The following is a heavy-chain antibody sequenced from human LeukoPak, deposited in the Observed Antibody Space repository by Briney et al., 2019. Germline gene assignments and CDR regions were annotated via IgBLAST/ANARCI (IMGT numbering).Heavy chain of an antibody. CDR1: GFSLRPRGMR. V-gene: IGHV2-70*04. J-gene: IGHJ4*02. Sequence: SGPTLVNPTQTLTLTCTFSGFSLRPRGMRVSWIRQPPGKALEWLSRIDWDEDQFYSTSLKTRLTISKDTSKNQVVLTMTNMDPLDTATYYCARILEGRYFDCWGQGTLVTVSS. D-gene: IGHD5-24*01. CDR3: ARILEGRYFDC. CDR2: IDWDEDQ.